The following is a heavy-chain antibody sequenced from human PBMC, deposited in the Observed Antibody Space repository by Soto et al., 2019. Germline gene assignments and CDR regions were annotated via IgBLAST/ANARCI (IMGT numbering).Heavy chain of an antibody. V-gene: IGHV1-18*01. Sequence: QVQLVQSGAEVKKPGASVKVSCKASGYTFTSYGISWVRQAPGQGLEWMGWISAYNGNTNYAQKRQGXVXXXTXXATSTAYMELRSLRSDDTAVYYCARGDIGATVTPGWGQGTLVPVSS. CDR2: ISAYNGNT. D-gene: IGHD4-17*01. CDR1: GYTFTSYG. J-gene: IGHJ4*02. CDR3: ARGDIGATVTPG.